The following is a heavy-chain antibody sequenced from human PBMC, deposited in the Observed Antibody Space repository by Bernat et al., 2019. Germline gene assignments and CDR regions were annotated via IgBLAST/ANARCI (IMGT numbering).Heavy chain of an antibody. V-gene: IGHV1-69-2*01. Sequence: QYGGNVEKPRASVKVSGRAYGYTFTDYYMHWVQQAPGKVLEWMGLVDPEDGETIYAEKFQGRVTITADTSTDTAYMELSSLRSEDTAVYYCATDLFPDGGYYYYGMDVWGQGT. CDR1: GYTFTDYY. D-gene: IGHD1-14*01. CDR2: VDPEDGET. J-gene: IGHJ6*02. CDR3: ATDLFPDGGYYYYGMDV.